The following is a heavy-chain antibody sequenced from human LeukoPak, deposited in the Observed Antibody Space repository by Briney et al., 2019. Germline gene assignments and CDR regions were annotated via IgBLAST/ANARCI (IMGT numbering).Heavy chain of an antibody. Sequence: ASVKVSCKASGGTFSSYAISWVRQAPGQGLEWMGGIIPIFGTANYAQKFQGRVTITADKSTSTAYMELSSLRSEDTAVYYCARDDGRGYSGYDYFLDYWGQGTLVTVSS. J-gene: IGHJ4*02. CDR1: GGTFSSYA. CDR2: IIPIFGTA. V-gene: IGHV1-69*06. D-gene: IGHD5-12*01. CDR3: ARDDGRGYSGYDYFLDY.